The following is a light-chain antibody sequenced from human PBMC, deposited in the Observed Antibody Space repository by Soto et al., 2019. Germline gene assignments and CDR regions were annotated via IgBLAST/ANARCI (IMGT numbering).Light chain of an antibody. CDR3: VLYMGSGAYL. J-gene: IGLJ1*01. V-gene: IGLV8-61*01. CDR2: STN. CDR1: SAPISTTYY. Sequence: QAVVIQESSLSVSPGGTVTLTCGLRSAPISTTYYPAWYQQPPGQAPRTLIYSTNTRSSGVPDRFSGSIRGNKAALTITGAQAEDEAEYHCVLYMGSGAYLFGPGTKLTVL.